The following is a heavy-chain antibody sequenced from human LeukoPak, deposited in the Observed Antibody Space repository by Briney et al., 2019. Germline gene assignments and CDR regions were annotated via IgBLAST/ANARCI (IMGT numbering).Heavy chain of an antibody. CDR1: GGSISSSSYY. D-gene: IGHD5-24*01. Sequence: SETLSLTCTVSGGSISSSSYYWGWIRQPPGKGLEWIGSVYYSGSTYYNPSLKSRVTISVDTSKNQFSLKLSSVTAADTAVYYRARGRDGYNFDYWGQGTLVTVSS. J-gene: IGHJ4*02. V-gene: IGHV4-39*01. CDR3: ARGRDGYNFDY. CDR2: VYYSGST.